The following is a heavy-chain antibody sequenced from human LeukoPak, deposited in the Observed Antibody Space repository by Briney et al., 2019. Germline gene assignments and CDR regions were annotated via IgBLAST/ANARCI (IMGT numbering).Heavy chain of an antibody. J-gene: IGHJ4*02. CDR2: ISSSGSAI. D-gene: IGHD3-10*01. Sequence: GGSLRLSCAASGFTFSSYAMNWVRQAPGKGLEWISYISSSGSAIYYADSVKGRFTISRDNSKNTMYLQMNSLRAEDTAVYYCAKVKAGYGSGSYYPWVYWGQGTLVTVSS. V-gene: IGHV3-48*01. CDR3: AKVKAGYGSGSYYPWVY. CDR1: GFTFSSYA.